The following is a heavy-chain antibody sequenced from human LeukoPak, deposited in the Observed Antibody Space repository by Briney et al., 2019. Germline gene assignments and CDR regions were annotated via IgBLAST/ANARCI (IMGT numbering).Heavy chain of an antibody. D-gene: IGHD2-2*01. J-gene: IGHJ5*02. V-gene: IGHV4-38-2*02. Sequence: SETLSLTCTVSGYSVSNGYYWGWIRQPPGKGLEWIGSMYHSGDTYSNPSLKSRVTISVDTSKNQLSLRLSSVTAADTAVYYCARSKAHLSTSWYGNWFDPWGQGTLVTVSS. CDR1: GYSVSNGYY. CDR3: ARSKAHLSTSWYGNWFDP. CDR2: MYHSGDT.